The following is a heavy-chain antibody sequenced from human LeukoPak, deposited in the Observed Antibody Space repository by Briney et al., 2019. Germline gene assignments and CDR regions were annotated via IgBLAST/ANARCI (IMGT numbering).Heavy chain of an antibody. CDR2: ISSSSSTI. Sequence: AGGSLRLSCEASGFTFSSNSMNWVRQAPGKGLEWVSYISSSSSTIYYADSVKGRFTISRDNAKNSLYLQMNSLRDEDTAVYYCARDGCSSTSCQGELVYWGQGTLVTVSS. V-gene: IGHV3-48*02. CDR1: GFTFSSNS. CDR3: ARDGCSSTSCQGELVY. D-gene: IGHD2-2*01. J-gene: IGHJ4*02.